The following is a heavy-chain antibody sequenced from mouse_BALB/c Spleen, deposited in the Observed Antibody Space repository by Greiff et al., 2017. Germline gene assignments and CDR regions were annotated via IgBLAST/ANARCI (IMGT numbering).Heavy chain of an antibody. Sequence: EVNVVESGGGLVKPGGSLKLSCAASGFTFSDYYMYWVRQTPEKRLEWVATISDGGSYTYYPDSVKGRFTISRDNAKNNLYLQMSSLKSEDTAMYYCARAPYGSSLWYFDVWGAGTTVTVSS. D-gene: IGHD1-1*01. V-gene: IGHV5-4*02. CDR2: ISDGGSYT. CDR1: GFTFSDYY. J-gene: IGHJ1*01. CDR3: ARAPYGSSLWYFDV.